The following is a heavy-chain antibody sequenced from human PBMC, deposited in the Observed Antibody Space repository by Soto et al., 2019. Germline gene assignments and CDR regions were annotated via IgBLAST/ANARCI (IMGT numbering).Heavy chain of an antibody. J-gene: IGHJ5*02. CDR3: AGGGRYSDGGWFDP. Sequence: QVQLVQSGAEVKKPGSSVKVSCKASGGTFSSYTISWVRQAPGQGIEWMGRIIPILGIANYAQKFQGRVTITADKSTSTAYMELSSLRSEDTAVYYCAGGGRYSDGGWFDPWGQGTLVTVSS. CDR2: IIPILGIA. V-gene: IGHV1-69*02. D-gene: IGHD3-9*01. CDR1: GGTFSSYT.